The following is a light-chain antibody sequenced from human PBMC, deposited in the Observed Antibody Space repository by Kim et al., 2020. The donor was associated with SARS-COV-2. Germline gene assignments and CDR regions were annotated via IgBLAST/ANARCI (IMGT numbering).Light chain of an antibody. V-gene: IGKV3-15*01. CDR3: QQYNNWPPVT. J-gene: IGKJ4*01. CDR1: QSVSSN. CDR2: DAS. Sequence: VSPGERATLSCRASQSVSSNFAWYQQKPGQAPRLLIYDASTRATGIPARFSGSGSGTEFTLTISSLQSEDFAVYYCQQYNNWPPVTFGGGTKVEI.